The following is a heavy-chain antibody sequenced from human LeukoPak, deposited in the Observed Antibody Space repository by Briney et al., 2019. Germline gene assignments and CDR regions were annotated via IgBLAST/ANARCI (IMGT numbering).Heavy chain of an antibody. Sequence: ASVKVSCKASGGTFSSYAISWVRQAPGQGVEWMGWISSHNGRTNYAQNLQDRITMTTDTSTTTAYLELRSLKSDDTAVYFCARQYCITTDCSMIQTYFDYWGQGTLVTVSS. J-gene: IGHJ4*02. D-gene: IGHD1-1*01. V-gene: IGHV1-18*01. CDR3: ARQYCITTDCSMIQTYFDY. CDR1: GGTFSSYA. CDR2: ISSHNGRT.